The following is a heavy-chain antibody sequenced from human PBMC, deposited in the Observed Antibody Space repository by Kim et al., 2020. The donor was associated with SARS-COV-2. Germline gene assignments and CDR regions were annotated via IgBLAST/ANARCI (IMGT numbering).Heavy chain of an antibody. CDR3: ARQAPLSSAGHDY. V-gene: IGHV4-59*08. J-gene: IGHJ4*02. CDR2: IYHSGYT. D-gene: IGHD6-13*01. CDR1: GGSISGYY. Sequence: SETLSLTCTVSGGSISGYYWSWIRQPPGKGLEWIGYIYHSGYTNYSPSLKSRVTISADTSKSQFSVKLSFATAADTAVYYCARQAPLSSAGHDYWGQGTL.